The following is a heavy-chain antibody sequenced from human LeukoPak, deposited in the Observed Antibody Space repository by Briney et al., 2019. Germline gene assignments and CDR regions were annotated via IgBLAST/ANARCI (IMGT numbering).Heavy chain of an antibody. CDR2: IRSKAYGGTT. Sequence: GRSLRLSCTASGFTFGDYAMSWVRQAPGKGLEWVGFIRSKAYGGTTEYAASVKGRFTISRDDSKSIAYLQMNSLKTEDTAVYYCTRGDYGDYDWYFDLWGRGTLVTVSS. V-gene: IGHV3-49*04. CDR3: TRGDYGDYDWYFDL. D-gene: IGHD4-17*01. CDR1: GFTFGDYA. J-gene: IGHJ2*01.